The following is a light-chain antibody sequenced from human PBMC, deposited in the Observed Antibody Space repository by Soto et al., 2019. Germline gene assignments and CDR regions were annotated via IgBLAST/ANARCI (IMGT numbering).Light chain of an antibody. CDR2: DVS. J-gene: IGLJ2*01. CDR3: SSYTSTSTPVV. V-gene: IGLV2-14*01. CDR1: SSDVGGYNY. Sequence: QSALTQPASVSGSPGQSITISCTGTSSDVGGYNYVSWYQQHPGKAPKLMIYDVSNRPSGVSNRFSGSKSGNTASLTISGGQAEEEADYYCSSYTSTSTPVVFGGGTKLTVL.